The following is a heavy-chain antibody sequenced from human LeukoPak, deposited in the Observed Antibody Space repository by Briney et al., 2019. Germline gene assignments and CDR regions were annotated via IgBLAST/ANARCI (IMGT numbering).Heavy chain of an antibody. D-gene: IGHD1-26*01. CDR2: VDGGGPNT. CDR1: GFTLSNYA. J-gene: IGHJ1*01. V-gene: IGHV3-23*01. Sequence: GGSLRPSCAASGFTLSNYALGWVRQAPGKGVEWVSGVDGGGPNTLYADSVKGRFTISRDNSKSILYLQMNSLRAEDTAVYYCARDPRVGVTAAGFFHHWGQGTLVTVSS. CDR3: ARDPRVGVTAAGFFHH.